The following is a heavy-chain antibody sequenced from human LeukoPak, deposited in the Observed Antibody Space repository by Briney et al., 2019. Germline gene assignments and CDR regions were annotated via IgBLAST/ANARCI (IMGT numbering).Heavy chain of an antibody. D-gene: IGHD3-10*01. V-gene: IGHV1-8*01. CDR1: GYTFTSYD. CDR2: MNPNSGNT. CDR3: GASGGSSGRYDY. Sequence: ASVKVSCKASGYTFTSYDINWVRQATGQGLEWMGWMNPNSGNTGYAQKFQGRVTMTRNTSISTAYMELSSLRAEDTAVYYCGASGGSSGRYDYWGQGTLVTVSS. J-gene: IGHJ4*02.